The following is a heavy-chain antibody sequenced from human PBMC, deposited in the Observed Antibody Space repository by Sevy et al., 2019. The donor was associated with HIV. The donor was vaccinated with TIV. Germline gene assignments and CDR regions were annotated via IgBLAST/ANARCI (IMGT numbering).Heavy chain of an antibody. D-gene: IGHD3-3*01. V-gene: IGHV4-34*01. J-gene: IGHJ6*02. CDR1: GGSFSGYY. Sequence: SETLSLTCAVYGGSFSGYYWSWIRQPPGKGLEWIGEINHSGSTNYNPSLKSRVTISVDTSKNQFSLKLSSVTAADTAVYYCARERFSDYYGMDVWGQRTTVTVSS. CDR3: ARERFSDYYGMDV. CDR2: INHSGST.